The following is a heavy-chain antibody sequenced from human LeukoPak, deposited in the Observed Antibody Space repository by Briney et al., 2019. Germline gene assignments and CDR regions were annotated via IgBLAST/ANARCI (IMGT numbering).Heavy chain of an antibody. CDR3: ALNLYYYDSSGFTFDI. Sequence: SVKVSCKASGGTFSSYAISWVRQAPGQGLEWMGGIIPIFGTANYAQKFQGRVTITADESTSTAYMELSSLRSEDTAVYYCALNLYYYDSSGFTFDIWGQGTMVTVSS. J-gene: IGHJ3*02. CDR1: GGTFSSYA. CDR2: IIPIFGTA. V-gene: IGHV1-69*01. D-gene: IGHD3-22*01.